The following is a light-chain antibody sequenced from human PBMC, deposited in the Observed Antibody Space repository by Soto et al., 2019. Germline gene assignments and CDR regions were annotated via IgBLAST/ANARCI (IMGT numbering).Light chain of an antibody. CDR1: QSVSNNY. CDR3: QQYGDSPWT. Sequence: ENLLTPVSGGTSLPPGERAPPSFRSSQSVSNNYLAWYQQKPGQDTRILIYGASSRATGIPDRFSGSGSGTDFTLTISRLEPEDFAVYYCQQYGDSPWTGGKGTKVDIK. V-gene: IGKV3-20*01. CDR2: GAS. J-gene: IGKJ1*01.